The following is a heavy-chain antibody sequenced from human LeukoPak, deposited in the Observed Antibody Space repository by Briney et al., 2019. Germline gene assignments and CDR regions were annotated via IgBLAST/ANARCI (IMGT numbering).Heavy chain of an antibody. Sequence: PGGSLRLSCAASGFTFGSYEMDWVRQAPGKGLEWVSYISSSGSTIYYADSVKGRFTISRDNAKNSLYLQMNSLRAEDTAVYYCARAIYHLDYWGQGTLVTVSS. CDR2: ISSSGSTI. J-gene: IGHJ4*02. CDR1: GFTFGSYE. CDR3: ARAIYHLDY. D-gene: IGHD2/OR15-2a*01. V-gene: IGHV3-48*03.